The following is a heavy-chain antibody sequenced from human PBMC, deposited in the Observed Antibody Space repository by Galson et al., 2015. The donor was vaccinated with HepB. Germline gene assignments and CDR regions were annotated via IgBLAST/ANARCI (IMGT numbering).Heavy chain of an antibody. D-gene: IGHD2-15*01. J-gene: IGHJ4*02. CDR3: TRERSVARRYYFDY. CDR2: TKNKANSYTT. V-gene: IGHV3-72*01. CDR1: GFTFSDHY. Sequence: SLRLSCAASGFTFSDHYIDWVRQAPGKGLEWVGRTKNKANSYTTEYAASVKGRFSISRDDSQNSLYLQMNSLKIEDTAVYYCTRERSVARRYYFDYWGQGTLVTVSS.